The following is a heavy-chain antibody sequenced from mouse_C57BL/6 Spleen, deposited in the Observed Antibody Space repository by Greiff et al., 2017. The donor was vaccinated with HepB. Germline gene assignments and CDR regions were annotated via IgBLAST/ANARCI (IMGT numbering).Heavy chain of an antibody. CDR2: IDPENGDT. Sequence: EVQLQQSGAELVRPGASVKLSCTASGFNIKDDYMHWVKQRPEQGLEWIGWIDPENGDTEYASKFQGKATITADTSSNTAYLQLSSLTSEDTAVYYCTSTVVAKVYFDYWGQGTTLTVSS. D-gene: IGHD1-1*01. V-gene: IGHV14-4*01. J-gene: IGHJ2*01. CDR1: GFNIKDDY. CDR3: TSTVVAKVYFDY.